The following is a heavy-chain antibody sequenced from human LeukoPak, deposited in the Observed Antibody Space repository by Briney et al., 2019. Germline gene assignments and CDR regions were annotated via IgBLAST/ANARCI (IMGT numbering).Heavy chain of an antibody. CDR1: GGTFSSYA. CDR2: IIPMFGTT. Sequence: SVKVSCKASGGTFSSYAISWVRQAPGQGLEWMGGIIPMFGTTRYAQKFQGRVTITADESMSTAYMELSSLRSEDTAVYYCAREDGSGSFQPQFDYWGQGTLVSVSS. D-gene: IGHD3-10*01. CDR3: AREDGSGSFQPQFDY. J-gene: IGHJ4*02. V-gene: IGHV1-69*13.